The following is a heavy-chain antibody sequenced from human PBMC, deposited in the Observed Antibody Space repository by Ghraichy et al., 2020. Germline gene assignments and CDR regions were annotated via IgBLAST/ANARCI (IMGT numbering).Heavy chain of an antibody. J-gene: IGHJ4*02. CDR1: GGTFSSYA. CDR2: IISIFGTA. D-gene: IGHD6-19*01. V-gene: IGHV1-69*13. CDR3: ARGYSSGAAPVDY. Sequence: SVKVSCKASGGTFSSYAISWVRQAPGQGLEWMGGIISIFGTANYAQKFQGRVTITADESTSTAYMELSSLRSEDTAVYYCARGYSSGAAPVDYWGQGTLVTVSS.